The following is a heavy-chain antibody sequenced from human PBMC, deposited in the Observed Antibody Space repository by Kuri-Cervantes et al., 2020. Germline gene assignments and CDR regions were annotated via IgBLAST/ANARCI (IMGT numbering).Heavy chain of an antibody. V-gene: IGHV4-39*01. Sequence: SETLSLTCTVSGGSISSSSYYWGWIRQPPGKGLEWIGSIYYSGSTYYNPSLKSRVTISVDTSKNQFSLKLSSVTAADTAVYYCARQTSGWFDPRGQGTRVTVSS. CDR3: ARQTSGWFDP. CDR1: GGSISSSSYY. D-gene: IGHD3-10*01. CDR2: IYYSGST. J-gene: IGHJ5*02.